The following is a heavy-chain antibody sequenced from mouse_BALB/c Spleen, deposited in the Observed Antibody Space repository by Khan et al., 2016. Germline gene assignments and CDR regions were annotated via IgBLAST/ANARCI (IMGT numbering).Heavy chain of an antibody. CDR3: ARDRTPSDSSGYGGFAY. J-gene: IGHJ3*01. CDR2: INYDGSN. Sequence: EVQLQESGPGLVKPSQSLSLTCSVTGYTITSGYYWNWIRQFPGNKLEWMGYINYDGSNNYNPSLKNQISITRDTSKHQFFLKLSSVTTEDTATYDCARDRTPSDSSGYGGFAYWGQGTLVTVSA. V-gene: IGHV3-6*02. CDR1: GYTITSGYY. D-gene: IGHD3-2*01.